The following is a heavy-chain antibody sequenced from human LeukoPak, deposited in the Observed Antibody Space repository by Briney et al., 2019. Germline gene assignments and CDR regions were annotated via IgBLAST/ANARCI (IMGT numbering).Heavy chain of an antibody. CDR1: GFTFSSYA. Sequence: PGGSLRLSCAASGFTFSSYAMSWVRQAPGKGLEWVSAISGSGGSTYYADSVKGRFTISRDNSKNAPYLQMNNLRAEDTAVYYCAKDRVVAATYYFDYWGQGTLVTVSS. CDR3: AKDRVVAATYYFDY. J-gene: IGHJ4*02. V-gene: IGHV3-23*01. D-gene: IGHD2-15*01. CDR2: ISGSGGST.